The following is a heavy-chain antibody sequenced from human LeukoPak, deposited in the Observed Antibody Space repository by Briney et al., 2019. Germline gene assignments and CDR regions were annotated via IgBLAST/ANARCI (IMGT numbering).Heavy chain of an antibody. CDR2: IHYSGGT. CDR3: AGWTGFHQYFQH. Sequence: PSETLSLTCTVSGGSISSNSWSWIRQPPGKGLEWIGYIHYSGGTDCHPSLKSRVTMSIDTSKNELSLRLSSVTAADTAVYFCAGWTGFHQYFQHWGQGTLVTVSS. J-gene: IGHJ1*01. CDR1: GGSISSNS. V-gene: IGHV4-59*01. D-gene: IGHD3/OR15-3a*01.